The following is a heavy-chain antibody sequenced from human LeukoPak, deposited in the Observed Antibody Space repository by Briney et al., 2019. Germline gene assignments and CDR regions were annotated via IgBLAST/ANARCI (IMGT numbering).Heavy chain of an antibody. CDR1: GFTFTTSW. Sequence: GGSLRLSCAASGFTFTTSWMHWFRQAPGKGLVWVSRIESDGTSTTYADSVKGRFTISRDNAKNMLYLQMNSLRAEDTAVYYCARDRYSSTWYRGAFDVWGQGTMVSVSS. D-gene: IGHD6-13*01. CDR2: IESDGTST. CDR3: ARDRYSSTWYRGAFDV. J-gene: IGHJ3*01. V-gene: IGHV3-74*01.